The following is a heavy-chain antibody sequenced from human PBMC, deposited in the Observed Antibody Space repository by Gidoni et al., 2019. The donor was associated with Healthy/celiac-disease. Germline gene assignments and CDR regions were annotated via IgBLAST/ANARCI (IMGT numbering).Heavy chain of an antibody. V-gene: IGHV4-30-4*01. J-gene: IGHJ5*02. CDR1: GGSITSGDYY. CDR3: ARGHTMIADVGWFDP. CDR2: IYYSGST. Sequence: QLKLEQPGAGLVQPSQPLSLICTASGGSITSGDYYWSWIRQPPGKGLEWIGYIYYSGSTYYNPSLKGRVTISVDTSKNQFSLKLSSVTAAYTAVYYCARGHTMIADVGWFDPWGQGTLVTVSS. D-gene: IGHD3-22*01.